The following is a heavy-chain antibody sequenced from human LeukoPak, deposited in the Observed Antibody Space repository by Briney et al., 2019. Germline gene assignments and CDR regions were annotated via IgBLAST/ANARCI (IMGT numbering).Heavy chain of an antibody. J-gene: IGHJ4*02. CDR1: GFTYSSYA. D-gene: IGHD5-18*01. CDR3: AREPTAMAILDY. V-gene: IGHV3-30-3*01. CDR2: ISYDGSNK. Sequence: GGSLRLSCVASGFTYSSYAMHWVRQAPGKGLEWVAVISYDGSNKYYADSVKGRFTISRDNSKNTLYLQMNSLRAEDTAVYYCAREPTAMAILDYWGQGTLVTVSS.